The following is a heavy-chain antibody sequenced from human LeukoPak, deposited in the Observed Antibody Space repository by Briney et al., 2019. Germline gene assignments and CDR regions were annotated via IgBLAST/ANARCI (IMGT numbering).Heavy chain of an antibody. Sequence: GGSLRLSCAASGFTFSDYAMNWARQAPGKGLEWFSFINSNSRTIYYADSVKGRFTISRDNAKNSLYLQMDSLRAEDTGLYYCARDTWYSNSWLHAFDIWGRGTMVTVSS. J-gene: IGHJ3*02. D-gene: IGHD6-13*01. CDR1: GFTFSDYA. CDR3: ARDTWYSNSWLHAFDI. V-gene: IGHV3-48*01. CDR2: INSNSRTI.